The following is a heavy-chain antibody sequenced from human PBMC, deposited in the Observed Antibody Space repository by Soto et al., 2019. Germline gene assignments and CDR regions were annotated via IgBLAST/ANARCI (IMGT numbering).Heavy chain of an antibody. CDR3: ARDDY. J-gene: IGHJ4*02. CDR2: INPNTGDT. CDR1: GYTFTDYY. V-gene: IGHV1-2*02. Sequence: QVQLVQSGAEVKKPGASVKVSCKASGYTFTDYYLHWVRQAPGHGLEWMGWINPNTGDTHSAQKLQGRFTMTGDTSISTAYMELSRLRSDDTAVYYCARDDYWGQGTLVTVSS.